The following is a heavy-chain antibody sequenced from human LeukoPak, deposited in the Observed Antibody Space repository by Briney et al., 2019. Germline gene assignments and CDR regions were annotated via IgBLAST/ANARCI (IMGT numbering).Heavy chain of an antibody. J-gene: IGHJ5*02. CDR2: MNPNSGNT. CDR1: GYTFTSYG. Sequence: ASVKVSCKASGYTFTSYGISWVRQATGQGLEWMGWMNPNSGNTGYAQKFQGRVTITRNTSISTAYMELSSLRSEDTAVYYCARSPPAYSSFDWFDPWGQGTLVTVSS. D-gene: IGHD6-6*01. CDR3: ARSPPAYSSFDWFDP. V-gene: IGHV1-8*03.